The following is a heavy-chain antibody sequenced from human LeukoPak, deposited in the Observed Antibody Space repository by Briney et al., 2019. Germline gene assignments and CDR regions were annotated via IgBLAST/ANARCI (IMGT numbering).Heavy chain of an antibody. D-gene: IGHD6-13*01. J-gene: IGHJ4*02. Sequence: PSETLFLTCTVSGGSMNSYYWSWIRQPPGKGLEWIGYIYYSGSTNYNPSLKSRVTISVDTSKNQFSLKLSSVTAADTAVFYCARQSYSSSWGSYYFDYWGQGTLVTVSS. V-gene: IGHV4-59*08. CDR2: IYYSGST. CDR3: ARQSYSSSWGSYYFDY. CDR1: GGSMNSYY.